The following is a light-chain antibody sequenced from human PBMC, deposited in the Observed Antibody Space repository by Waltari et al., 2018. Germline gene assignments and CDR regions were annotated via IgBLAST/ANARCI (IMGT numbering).Light chain of an antibody. V-gene: IGLV2-14*03. Sequence: QPALTQPASGSESPGPSFTISCTGTSSDIGAYDSSSWYQQHPGKAPKLLIYDVNTRPSGVSSRFSGSKFGNKAFLTISGLQAEDEADYYCSSFTTNTTRIFGGGTKLTVL. CDR1: SSDIGAYDS. CDR2: DVN. CDR3: SSFTTNTTRI. J-gene: IGLJ2*01.